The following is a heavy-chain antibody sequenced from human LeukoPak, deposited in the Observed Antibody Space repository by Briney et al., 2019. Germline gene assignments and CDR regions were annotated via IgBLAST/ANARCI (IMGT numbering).Heavy chain of an antibody. CDR2: ISSSSNTI. CDR3: ARSLCYDTGCSFDN. D-gene: IGHD3-16*01. V-gene: IGHV3-48*04. Sequence: GGSLRLSCAASGFSFNDYGMNWVRQALGQGLEWVAYISSSSNTIYYADSVKGRFTVSRDNAKNSLYLQMTSLRAADTAVYYCARSLCYDTGCSFDNWGQGTLVTVSS. CDR1: GFSFNDYG. J-gene: IGHJ4*02.